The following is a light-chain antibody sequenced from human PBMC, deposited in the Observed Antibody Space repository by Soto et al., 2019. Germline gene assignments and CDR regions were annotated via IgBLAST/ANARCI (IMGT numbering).Light chain of an antibody. CDR3: QQLDTYPFT. V-gene: IGKV1-9*01. J-gene: IGKJ2*01. Sequence: DIQLTQSPSFLSTSIGDRVTITCRASQGISSYLAWYQQKPGKAPNLLIYAASTLQSGVPSRFSGSGSRTEFTLTISSLQPEDCAIYYCQQLDTYPFTFGRGTKLEIK. CDR2: AAS. CDR1: QGISSY.